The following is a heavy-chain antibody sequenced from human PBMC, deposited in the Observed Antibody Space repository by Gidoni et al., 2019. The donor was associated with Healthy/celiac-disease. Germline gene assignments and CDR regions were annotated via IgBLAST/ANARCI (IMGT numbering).Heavy chain of an antibody. V-gene: IGHV3-64D*06. D-gene: IGHD2-15*01. CDR2: ISSNGGST. CDR1: GFTFSSYA. J-gene: IGHJ6*02. Sequence: EVQLVESGGGLVQPGGSLRLSCSASGFTFSSYAMHWVRQAPGKGLEYVSAISSNGGSTYYADSVKGRFTISRDNSKNTLYLQMSSLRAEDTAVYYCVKDLMDIVVVVAAIDYYYYGMDVWGQGTTVTVSS. CDR3: VKDLMDIVVVVAAIDYYYYGMDV.